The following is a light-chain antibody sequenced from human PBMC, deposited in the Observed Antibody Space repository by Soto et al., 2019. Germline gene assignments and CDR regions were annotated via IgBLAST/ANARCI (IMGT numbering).Light chain of an antibody. V-gene: IGLV6-57*04. J-gene: IGLJ2*01. Sequence: NFMLTQPHSVSESPGKTVTISCTRSSGSIASNYVQWYQQRPGSAPTTVIYEDNQRPSGVPDRFSGSIDSSSNSASLTISGLKTEDEADYYCNSYTNSSAVVFGGGTKLTVL. CDR1: SGSIASNY. CDR3: NSYTNSSAVV. CDR2: EDN.